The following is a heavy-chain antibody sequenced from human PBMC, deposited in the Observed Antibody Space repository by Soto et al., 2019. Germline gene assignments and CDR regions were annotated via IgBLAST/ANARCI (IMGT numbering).Heavy chain of an antibody. CDR1: RDTFNKYA. Sequence: QVQLVQSGAEVKKPGSSVKVSCKTSRDTFNKYAFNWVRQAPGQGLEWMGWIIPIFSSRNYAEKFQGRVTINEDDSTSTAYMELRSMRFEDTAVYYCARGETYLGVWGQGTTVTVSS. V-gene: IGHV1-69*01. CDR2: IIPIFSSR. CDR3: ARGETYLGV. J-gene: IGHJ6*02. D-gene: IGHD3-16*01.